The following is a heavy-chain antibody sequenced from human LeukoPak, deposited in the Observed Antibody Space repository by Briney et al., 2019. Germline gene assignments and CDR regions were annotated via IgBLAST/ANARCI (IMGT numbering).Heavy chain of an antibody. D-gene: IGHD2-8*01. Sequence: GGSLRLSCAASGFTFSSYEMNWVRQAPGKGLEWVSYISSSGSTIYYADSVKGRFTISRDNAQNSLSLQMDSLRAEDTAVYYCARDVREWGVEAFDLWGQGTVVTVSS. V-gene: IGHV3-48*03. CDR1: GFTFSSYE. CDR2: ISSSGSTI. J-gene: IGHJ3*01. CDR3: ARDVREWGVEAFDL.